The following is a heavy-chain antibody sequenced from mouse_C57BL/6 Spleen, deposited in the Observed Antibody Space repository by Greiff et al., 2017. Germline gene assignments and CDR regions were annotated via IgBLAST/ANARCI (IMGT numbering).Heavy chain of an antibody. CDR3: ARGDTTVVANYAMDY. J-gene: IGHJ4*01. Sequence: QVQLKQPGAELVKPGASVKMSCKASGYTFTSYWITWVKQRPGQGLEWIGDIYPGSGSTNYNEKVKSKATLTVDTSSSTAYMQLSSLTSEDSAVYYCARGDTTVVANYAMDYWGQGTSVTVSS. V-gene: IGHV1-55*01. CDR1: GYTFTSYW. D-gene: IGHD1-1*01. CDR2: IYPGSGST.